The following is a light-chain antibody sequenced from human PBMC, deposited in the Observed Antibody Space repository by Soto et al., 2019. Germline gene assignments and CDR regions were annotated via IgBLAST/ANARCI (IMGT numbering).Light chain of an antibody. V-gene: IGKV1-6*01. CDR1: QDVRHH. CDR3: LQDSGYSWA. J-gene: IGKJ1*01. Sequence: AIQMNQSPSSLSASVGDRVTISCRASQDVRHHIGWYQQTPGKAPKLLIYGASSLQSGVPSRFSGSGYGTDFTLTISSLQPEDFATYFCLQDSGYSWAFGQGTSVNI. CDR2: GAS.